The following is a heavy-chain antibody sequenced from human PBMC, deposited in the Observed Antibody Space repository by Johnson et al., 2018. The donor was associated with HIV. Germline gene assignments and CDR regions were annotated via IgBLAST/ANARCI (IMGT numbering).Heavy chain of an antibody. CDR1: GFTFSSYD. V-gene: IGHV3-13*01. CDR3: ARDFGYYYDRWAFDI. D-gene: IGHD3-22*01. J-gene: IGHJ3*02. CDR2: IGTAGDT. Sequence: MQLVESGGGLVQPGGSLRLSCAASGFTFSSYDMHWVRQATGKGLEWVSAIGTAGDTYYPGSVKGLSSISRDNSKNTLYLQMNSLRVEDTAVYYCARDFGYYYDRWAFDIWGQGTMVTVSS.